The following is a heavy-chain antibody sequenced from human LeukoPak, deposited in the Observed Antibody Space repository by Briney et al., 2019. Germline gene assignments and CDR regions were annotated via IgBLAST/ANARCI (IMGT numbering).Heavy chain of an antibody. Sequence: SETLSLTCTVSGGSISSYYWSWIRQPPGKGLEWIGYIYYSGSTNYNPSLKSRVTISVDTSKNQFSLKLSSVTAADTAVYYCARDRLTSYFDYWGQGTLVTVSS. CDR3: ARDRLTSYFDY. CDR1: GGSISSYY. V-gene: IGHV4-59*01. CDR2: IYYSGST. J-gene: IGHJ4*02. D-gene: IGHD3-16*01.